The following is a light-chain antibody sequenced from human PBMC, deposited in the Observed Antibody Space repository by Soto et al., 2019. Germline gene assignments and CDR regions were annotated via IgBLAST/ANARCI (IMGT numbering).Light chain of an antibody. CDR2: DAS. J-gene: IGKJ4*01. V-gene: IGKV1-33*01. CDR3: QQYDNLLLT. CDR1: QDLSNY. Sequence: DIQMTQSPSSLSASVGDRVTITCQASQDLSNYLNWYQQKPGKAPKLLIDDASNLETGVPSRFSGSGSGTDFTFTISSLQPEDIATYYCQQYDNLLLTFGGGTKVEIK.